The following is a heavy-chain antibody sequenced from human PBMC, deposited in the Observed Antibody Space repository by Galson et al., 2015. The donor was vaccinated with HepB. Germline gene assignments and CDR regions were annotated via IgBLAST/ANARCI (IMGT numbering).Heavy chain of an antibody. CDR1: GYTFDTFG. Sequence: SVKVSCKASGYTFDTFGISWVRQAPGQGLEWVGWISPYNGHTNYAHKLRGRVTLALDASASTVYMELRSLRSDDTAVYYCAREARIFGVVICPCMTDVWGQGTPVTVSS. J-gene: IGHJ4*02. CDR3: AREARIFGVVICPCMTDV. D-gene: IGHD3-3*01. V-gene: IGHV1-18*01. CDR2: ISPYNGHT.